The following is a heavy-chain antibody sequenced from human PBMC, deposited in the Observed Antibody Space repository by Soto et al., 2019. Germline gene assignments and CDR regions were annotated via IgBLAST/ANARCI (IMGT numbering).Heavy chain of an antibody. CDR3: AREVTYYDDSSGLAYFDY. V-gene: IGHV1-69*13. CDR1: GGTFSSYA. D-gene: IGHD3-22*01. J-gene: IGHJ4*02. CDR2: IIPIFGTA. Sequence: SVKVSCKASGGTFSSYAISWVRQAPGQGLEWMGGIIPIFGTANDDQKCQGRFTMTADEATSTAYMELSSLRSEDTAVYYCAREVTYYDDSSGLAYFDYWGQGTLVTVSS.